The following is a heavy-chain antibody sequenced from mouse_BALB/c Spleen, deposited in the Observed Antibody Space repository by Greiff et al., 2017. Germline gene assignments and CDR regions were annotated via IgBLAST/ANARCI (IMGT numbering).Heavy chain of an antibody. J-gene: IGHJ4*01. Sequence: DVQLQESGPGLVKPSQSLSLTCTVTGYSITSDYAWNWIRQFPGNKLEWMGYISYSGSTSYNPSLKSRISITRDTSKNQFFLQLNSVTTEDTATYYCARVSYYYGSSYGYAMDYWGQGTSVTVSS. CDR3: ARVSYYYGSSYGYAMDY. V-gene: IGHV3-2*02. CDR1: GYSITSDYA. CDR2: ISYSGST. D-gene: IGHD1-1*01.